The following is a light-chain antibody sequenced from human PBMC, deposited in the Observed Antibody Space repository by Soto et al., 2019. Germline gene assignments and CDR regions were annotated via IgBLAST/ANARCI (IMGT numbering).Light chain of an antibody. CDR1: TIDVDSSNY. CDR3: CSYATAFYV. CDR2: DVS. J-gene: IGLJ1*01. V-gene: IGLV2-11*01. Sequence: QSALTQPRSVSGSPGQSVTISCTGPTIDVDSSNYVSWYQQHPGKAPKLMIYDVSERPSGVPDRFSGSKSGSTASLTISGLQAEDEADYYCCSYATAFYVFGSGTKVTLL.